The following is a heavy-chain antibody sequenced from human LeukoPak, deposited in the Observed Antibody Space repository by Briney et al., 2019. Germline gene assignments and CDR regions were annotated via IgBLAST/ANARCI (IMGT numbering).Heavy chain of an antibody. D-gene: IGHD3-3*01. CDR3: ARDFWSGPNWFDP. CDR2: IYTSGST. J-gene: IGHJ5*02. V-gene: IGHV4-4*07. Sequence: SETLSLTCAASGGSISSYYWSWIRQPAGKGLEWIGRIYTSGSTNYNPSLKSRGTMSVDTSKNQFSLKLSSVTAADTAVDYCARDFWSGPNWFDPWGQGTLVTVSS. CDR1: GGSISSYY.